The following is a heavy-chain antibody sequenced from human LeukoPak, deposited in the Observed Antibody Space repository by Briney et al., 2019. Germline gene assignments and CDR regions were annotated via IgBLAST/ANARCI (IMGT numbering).Heavy chain of an antibody. V-gene: IGHV3-30*04. CDR2: ISYDGSNK. Sequence: GGSLRLSCAASGFTFSSYAMHWVRQAPGKGLEWVAVISYDGSNKYYADSVKGRFTISRDNSKNTLYLQMNSLRAEDTAVYYCARAQDWNSHQNYYYYYYMDVWGKGTTVTVSS. J-gene: IGHJ6*03. CDR1: GFTFSSYA. D-gene: IGHD1-7*01. CDR3: ARAQDWNSHQNYYYYYYMDV.